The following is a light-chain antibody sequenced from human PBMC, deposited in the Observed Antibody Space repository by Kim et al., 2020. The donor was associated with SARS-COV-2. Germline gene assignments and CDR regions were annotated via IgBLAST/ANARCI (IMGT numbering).Light chain of an antibody. CDR1: QSISSN. V-gene: IGKV3-15*01. Sequence: EIVMTQSPATLSLSPGERATLSCRASQSISSNLGWYQQKPGQAPRLLIYGASTRTTGIPARFSGSGSGTEFTLTISSLQSEDVAVYCCQQYNDWPCTFGEGTKVEIK. J-gene: IGKJ4*02. CDR3: QQYNDWPCT. CDR2: GAS.